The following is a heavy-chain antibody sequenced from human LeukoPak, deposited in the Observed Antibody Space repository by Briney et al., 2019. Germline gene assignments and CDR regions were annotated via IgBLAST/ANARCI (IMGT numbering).Heavy chain of an antibody. D-gene: IGHD3-3*01. J-gene: IGHJ4*02. CDR2: IYYSGST. Sequence: SETLSLTCTVSGGSISSYYWSWLRQPPGKGLEWIGYIYYSGSTNYNPSLKSRVTISVDTSKNQFSLKLSSVTAADTAVYYCARASYDFWSGYYPAIDYWGQGTLVTVSS. CDR3: ARASYDFWSGYYPAIDY. CDR1: GGSISSYY. V-gene: IGHV4-59*01.